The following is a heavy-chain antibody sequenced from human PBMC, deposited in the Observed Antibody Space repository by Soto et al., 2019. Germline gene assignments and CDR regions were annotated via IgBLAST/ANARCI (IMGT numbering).Heavy chain of an antibody. CDR3: VKGAWLDY. Sequence: EVQLLESGGGLIQPWGSLILSCAASGFTFSTFDMTWVRQPPGKGLEWVSLIRGSSGSTYYADSVKGRFTISKDNSKNTLYLQMNSLRAEDTAVYFCVKGAWLDYWGQGNMVTVSS. V-gene: IGHV3-23*01. CDR1: GFTFSTFD. CDR2: IRGSSGST. J-gene: IGHJ4*02.